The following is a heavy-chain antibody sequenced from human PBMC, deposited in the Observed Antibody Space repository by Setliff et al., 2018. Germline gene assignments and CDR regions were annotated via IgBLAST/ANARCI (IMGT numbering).Heavy chain of an antibody. J-gene: IGHJ6*03. CDR1: GYTFTSYY. D-gene: IGHD3-22*01. CDR3: ARDRNDNYESSGYYYAGGYMDV. Sequence: ASVKVSCKASGYTFTSYYMHWVRQAPGQGLEWMGLINPTGGSTSYAQRFQGRVTVTRDTSTSTVFMELGSLRSEDTAVYYCARDRNDNYESSGYYYAGGYMDVWGKGTTVTVSS. V-gene: IGHV1-46*01. CDR2: INPTGGST.